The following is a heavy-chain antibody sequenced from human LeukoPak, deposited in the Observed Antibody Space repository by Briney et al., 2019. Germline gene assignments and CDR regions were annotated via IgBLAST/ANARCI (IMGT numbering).Heavy chain of an antibody. Sequence: GGSLSLSCAASGFTFSSYAMSWVRQAPGKGLEWVSAISGSGGSTYYADSVKGRFTISRDNAKNTLYLQMNSLRAEDTAVYYCARGVRVLRFLEWLSGFDYWGQGTLVTVSS. V-gene: IGHV3-23*01. CDR3: ARGVRVLRFLEWLSGFDY. D-gene: IGHD3-3*01. J-gene: IGHJ4*02. CDR2: ISGSGGST. CDR1: GFTFSSYA.